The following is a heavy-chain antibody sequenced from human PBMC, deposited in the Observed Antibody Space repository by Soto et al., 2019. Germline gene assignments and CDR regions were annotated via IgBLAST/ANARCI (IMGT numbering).Heavy chain of an antibody. CDR3: ARVSGIYTTPRRYYYYGMDC. CDR1: GFTFSSYD. D-gene: IGHD1-1*01. Sequence: GGSLRLSCAASGFTFSSYDMHWVRQATGKGLEWVSAIGTAGDTYYPGSVKGRFTISRENAKNSLYLQMNSLRAEDTAVYCCARVSGIYTTPRRYYYYGMDCWGQGTTVTVSS. V-gene: IGHV3-13*01. CDR2: IGTAGDT. J-gene: IGHJ6*02.